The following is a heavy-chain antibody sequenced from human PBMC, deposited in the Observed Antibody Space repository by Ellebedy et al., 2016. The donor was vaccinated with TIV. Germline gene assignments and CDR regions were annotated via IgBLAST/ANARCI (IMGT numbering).Heavy chain of an antibody. J-gene: IGHJ6*02. V-gene: IGHV4-31*03. D-gene: IGHD2-2*01. CDR3: ARDEGYCINTSCSEGGPDV. CDR2: IYHSGST. CDR1: GGSISSAAFS. Sequence: MPSETLSLTCSVSGGSISSAAFSWSWIRQHPGKGLEWIGIIYHSGSTYYNPSLKSRVTISKDTSKNQFSLTLSSVTAADTAVYYCARDEGYCINTSCSEGGPDVWGQGTTVTVSS.